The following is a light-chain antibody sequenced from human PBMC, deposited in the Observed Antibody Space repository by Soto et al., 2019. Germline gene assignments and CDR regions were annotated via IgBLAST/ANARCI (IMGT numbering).Light chain of an antibody. Sequence: EIVLTQSPATLSLSPGERATLSCRARQSVSSYLAWYQQKPGQAPRLLIYDASNRATGIPARFSGSGSGTDFTLTISSLEPEDFAVYYCQQRSNWPYWTFGQGTKGEIK. CDR3: QQRSNWPYWT. CDR2: DAS. V-gene: IGKV3-11*01. CDR1: QSVSSY. J-gene: IGKJ1*01.